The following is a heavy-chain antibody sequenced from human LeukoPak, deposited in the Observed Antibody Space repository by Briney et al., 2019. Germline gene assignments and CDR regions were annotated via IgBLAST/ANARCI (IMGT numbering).Heavy chain of an antibody. Sequence: GESLKISCKGSGYTFTDYWITWVRQMPGQGLEWMGIIYPGDSDTRYSPSFQGQVTISADKSTTTAYLQLSSLKASDTAMYFCARLADTTSWGQGTLVTVSS. V-gene: IGHV5-51*01. CDR3: ARLADTTS. CDR1: GYTFTDYW. D-gene: IGHD1-26*01. CDR2: IYPGDSDT. J-gene: IGHJ5*02.